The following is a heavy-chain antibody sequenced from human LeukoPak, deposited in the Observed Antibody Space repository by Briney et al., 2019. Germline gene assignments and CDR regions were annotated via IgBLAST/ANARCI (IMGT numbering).Heavy chain of an antibody. CDR1: GGSISSYY. V-gene: IGHV4-59*01. Sequence: PSETLSLTCTVSGGSISSYYWSWIRQPPGKGLECIGYIHYSGSTKYSPSLKSRVTISVDTSKSQFSLKLSSVTAADTAVYYCARVLGDDYGSGSIWAPFDYWGQGTLVTVSS. CDR3: ARVLGDDYGSGSIWAPFDY. D-gene: IGHD3-10*01. J-gene: IGHJ4*02. CDR2: IHYSGST.